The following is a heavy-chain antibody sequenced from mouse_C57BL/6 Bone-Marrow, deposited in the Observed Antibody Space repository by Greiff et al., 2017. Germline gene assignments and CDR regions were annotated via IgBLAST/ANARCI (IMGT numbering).Heavy chain of an antibody. CDR3: AYSSGAY. Sequence: VQLQQPGAELVKPGASVKLSCKASGYTFTSYWITWVKQRPGQGLEWIGEIYPSGGNTNYNHKFKGKATLTVDTSSSTAYMQLSSLTSEGSAVYCCAYSSGAYWGQGTLLTVSA. CDR1: GYTFTSYW. V-gene: IGHV1-69*02. D-gene: IGHD1-1*01. J-gene: IGHJ3*01. CDR2: IYPSGGNT.